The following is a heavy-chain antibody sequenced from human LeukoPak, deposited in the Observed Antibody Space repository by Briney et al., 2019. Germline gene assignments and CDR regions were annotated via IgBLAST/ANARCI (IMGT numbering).Heavy chain of an antibody. CDR3: ARESIAARSGLYYYYGMDV. D-gene: IGHD6-6*01. Sequence: GASVKVSCKASGYTFTGYYMHWVRQAPGQGLEWMGWINPNSGGTNYAQKFQGRVTMTRDTSISTAYMELSRLRSDDTAVYYCARESIAARSGLYYYYGMDVWGQGTTVTVSS. CDR2: INPNSGGT. V-gene: IGHV1-2*02. J-gene: IGHJ6*02. CDR1: GYTFTGYY.